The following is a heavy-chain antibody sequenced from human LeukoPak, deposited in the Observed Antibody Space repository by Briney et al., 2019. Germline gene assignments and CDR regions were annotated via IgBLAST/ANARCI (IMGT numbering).Heavy chain of an antibody. CDR2: IKQDGSEK. CDR3: ARVGTTVVQAFDI. J-gene: IGHJ3*02. Sequence: AGGSLRLSCAASGFTFSSYWMSWVRQAPGKGLEWVAKIKQDGSEKYYVDSVKGRFTISRDNAKNSLYLQMNSLRAEDTAVYYCARVGTTVVQAFDIWGQGTMVTVSS. D-gene: IGHD4-23*01. V-gene: IGHV3-7*01. CDR1: GFTFSSYW.